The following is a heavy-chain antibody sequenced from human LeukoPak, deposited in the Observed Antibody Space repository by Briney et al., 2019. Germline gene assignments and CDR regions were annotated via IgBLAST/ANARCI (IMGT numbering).Heavy chain of an antibody. D-gene: IGHD5-18*01. J-gene: IGHJ4*02. CDR1: GFTFSSYG. V-gene: IGHV3-30*18. CDR3: VKEFGGHSYGAYFDY. CDR2: VSSDGSVE. Sequence: GRSLRLSCAASGFTFSSYGMQWVRQAPGKGLEWVAVVSSDGSVEYYGDSVKGRFTISRDNSKNTLYLQMNSLRVEDTAVYYCVKEFGGHSYGAYFDYWGQGTLVTVSS.